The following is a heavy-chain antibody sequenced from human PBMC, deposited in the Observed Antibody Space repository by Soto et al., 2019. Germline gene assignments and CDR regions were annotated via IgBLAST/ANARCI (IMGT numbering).Heavy chain of an antibody. D-gene: IGHD2-2*01. CDR3: AKGGDIVVVPAAIPYYWGMDV. V-gene: IGHV3-30*18. J-gene: IGHJ6*02. Sequence: GSLRLSCAASGFTFSSYGMHWVRQAPGKGLEWVAVISYDGSNKYYADSVKGRFTISRDNSKNTLYLQMNSLRAEDTAVYYCAKGGDIVVVPAAIPYYWGMDVWGQGTTVIVSS. CDR2: ISYDGSNK. CDR1: GFTFSSYG.